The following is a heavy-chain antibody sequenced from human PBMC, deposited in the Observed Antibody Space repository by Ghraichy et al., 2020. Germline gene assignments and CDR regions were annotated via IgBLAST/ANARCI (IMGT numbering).Heavy chain of an antibody. CDR2: ISGSGGST. CDR3: AKDSDYGATVGSQEDY. J-gene: IGHJ4*02. D-gene: IGHD4-17*01. Sequence: GGSLRLSCAASGFTFSSYAMSWVRQAPGKGLEWVSAISGSGGSTYYADSVKGRFTISRDNSKNTLYLQMNSLRAEDTAVYYCAKDSDYGATVGSQEDYWGQGTLVTVSS. CDR1: GFTFSSYA. V-gene: IGHV3-23*01.